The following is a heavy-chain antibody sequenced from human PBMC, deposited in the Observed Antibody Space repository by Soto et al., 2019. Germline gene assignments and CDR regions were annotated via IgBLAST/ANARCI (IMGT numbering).Heavy chain of an antibody. Sequence: GGSLRLSCSASGFIFSSCAMNWVRQAPGKGLEWVSAISGSGGSIYYADSVKGRFTISRDNSKATLYLKMDSLRAEDTAVFFCAKGGGDSLRYGMDVWGQGTTVTVSS. J-gene: IGHJ6*02. CDR3: AKGGGDSLRYGMDV. CDR1: GFIFSSCA. CDR2: ISGSGGSI. V-gene: IGHV3-23*01. D-gene: IGHD2-21*02.